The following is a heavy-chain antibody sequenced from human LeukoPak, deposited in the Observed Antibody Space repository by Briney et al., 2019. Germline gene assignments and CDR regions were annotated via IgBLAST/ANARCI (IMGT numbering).Heavy chain of an antibody. V-gene: IGHV1-8*03. CDR1: GYTFTSYD. J-gene: IGHJ5*02. D-gene: IGHD6-13*01. Sequence: ASVKVSCKASGYTFTSYDINWVRQATGQGLEWMGWMNPNSGNTGYAQKFQGRVTITRNTSISTAYMELSSLRSEDTAVYYCARGKGYSSPFDPRGQGTLVTVSS. CDR3: ARGKGYSSPFDP. CDR2: MNPNSGNT.